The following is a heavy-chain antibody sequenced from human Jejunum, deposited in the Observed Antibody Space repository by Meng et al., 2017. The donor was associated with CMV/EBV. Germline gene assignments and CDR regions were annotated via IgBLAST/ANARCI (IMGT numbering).Heavy chain of an antibody. V-gene: IGHV1-46*02. CDR3: GRVSGSQSAQPLDP. CDR1: GYTFDAYF. CDR2: LKPIGGST. J-gene: IGHJ5*02. D-gene: IGHD3-10*01. Sequence: GYTFDAYFMHWVRHAPGQGPEWMGMLKPIGGSTIYAQNFQGRVTMTRDTSTSTVYMELTNLTSDDTAVYYCGRVSGSQSAQPLDPWGQGTLVTVSS.